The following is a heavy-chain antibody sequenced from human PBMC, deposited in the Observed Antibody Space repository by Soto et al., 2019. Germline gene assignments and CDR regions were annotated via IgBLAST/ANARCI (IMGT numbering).Heavy chain of an antibody. V-gene: IGHV3-30-3*01. D-gene: IGHD6-19*01. CDR2: ISYDGSNK. J-gene: IGHJ6*02. Sequence: GGSLRLSCAASGFTFSSYAMHWVRQAPGKGLEWVAVISYDGSNKYYADSVKGRFTISRDNSKNTLYLQMNSLRAEDTAVYYCARTDPIAVARGGGPWGMDVWGQGTTVTVSS. CDR3: ARTDPIAVARGGGPWGMDV. CDR1: GFTFSSYA.